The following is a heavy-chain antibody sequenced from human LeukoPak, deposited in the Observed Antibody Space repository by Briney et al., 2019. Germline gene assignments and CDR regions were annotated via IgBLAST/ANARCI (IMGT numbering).Heavy chain of an antibody. V-gene: IGHV1-24*01. Sequence: ASVKVSCKVSGYTLTELSMHWVRQAPGKGLEWMGGFDPEDGETIYAQKFQGRVTITADESTSTAYMELSSLRSEDTAVYYCARAWRIGSHDAFDIWGQGTMVTVSS. CDR1: GYTLTELS. CDR3: ARAWRIGSHDAFDI. J-gene: IGHJ3*02. CDR2: FDPEDGET. D-gene: IGHD2-15*01.